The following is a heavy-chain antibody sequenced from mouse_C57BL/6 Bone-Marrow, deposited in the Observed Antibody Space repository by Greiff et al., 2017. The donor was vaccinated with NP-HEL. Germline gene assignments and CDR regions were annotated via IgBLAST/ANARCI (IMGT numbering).Heavy chain of an antibody. Sequence: QVQLQQPGAELVKPGASVKLSCKASGYTFTSYWMHWVKQRPGQGLEWIGMIHPNSGSTNYNEKFKSKATLTVDKSSSTAYMQLSSLTSEDSAVYYCAREVSSHWYFDVWGTGTTVTVSS. CDR3: AREVSSHWYFDV. D-gene: IGHD2-12*01. V-gene: IGHV1-64*01. CDR1: GYTFTSYW. CDR2: IHPNSGST. J-gene: IGHJ1*03.